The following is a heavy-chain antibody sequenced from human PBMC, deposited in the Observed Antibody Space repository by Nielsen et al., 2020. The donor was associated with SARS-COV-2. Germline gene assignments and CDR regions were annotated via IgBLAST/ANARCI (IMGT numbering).Heavy chain of an antibody. CDR1: GFTFSSYG. D-gene: IGHD3-9*01. J-gene: IGHJ6*02. CDR2: IWYDGSNK. CDR3: AKSPIYYDILIGYAPYYGMDV. Sequence: GESLKISCAASGFTFSSYGMHWVRQAPGKGLEWVAVIWYDGSNKYYADSVKGRFTISRDNSKNTLYLQMNSLRAEDTAVYYCAKSPIYYDILIGYAPYYGMDVWGQGTMVTVSS. V-gene: IGHV3-33*06.